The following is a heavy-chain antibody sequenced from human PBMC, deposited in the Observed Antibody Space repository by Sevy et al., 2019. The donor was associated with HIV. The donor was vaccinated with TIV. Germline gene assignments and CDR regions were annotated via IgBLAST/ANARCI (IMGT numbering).Heavy chain of an antibody. V-gene: IGHV3-21*01. J-gene: IGHJ6*02. D-gene: IGHD2-8*01. CDR1: GFTFRSYS. Sequence: GGSLRLSCAASGFTFRSYSMNWVRQAPGKGLEWISSISTESTYIYYADSLKGRFTISRDNAKNSLFLQMNSLRAEDTAVYYCARINCTNGVCFQGYYYYAMDAWGQGTTVTVSS. CDR3: ARINCTNGVCFQGYYYYAMDA. CDR2: ISTESTYI.